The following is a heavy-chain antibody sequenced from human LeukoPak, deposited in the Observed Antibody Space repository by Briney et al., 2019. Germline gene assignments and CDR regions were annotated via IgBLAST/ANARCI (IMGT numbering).Heavy chain of an antibody. CDR2: ISYDGSNK. Sequence: GGSLRLSCAASGFTFSSYAMHWVRQAPGKGLEWVAVISYDGSNKYYADSVKGRFTISRDNSKNTLYLQMNSLRAEDTAVYYCAKDNYYDSSGPSDYWGQGTLVTVSS. CDR3: AKDNYYDSSGPSDY. CDR1: GFTFSSYA. J-gene: IGHJ4*02. V-gene: IGHV3-30*04. D-gene: IGHD3-22*01.